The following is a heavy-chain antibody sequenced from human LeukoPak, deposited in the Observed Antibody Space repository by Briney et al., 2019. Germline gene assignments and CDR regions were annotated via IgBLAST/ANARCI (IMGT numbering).Heavy chain of an antibody. D-gene: IGHD2-15*01. V-gene: IGHV1-2*04. CDR1: GYTFTGYY. J-gene: IGHJ4*02. Sequence: ASVKVSCKASGYTFTGYYMHWVRQAPGQGLEWLGWINPNSGGTNYAQKFQGWVTMTRDTSISTAYMELSRLRSDDTAVYYCARDPAPVVVAAKFFDYWGQGTLVTVSS. CDR2: INPNSGGT. CDR3: ARDPAPVVVAAKFFDY.